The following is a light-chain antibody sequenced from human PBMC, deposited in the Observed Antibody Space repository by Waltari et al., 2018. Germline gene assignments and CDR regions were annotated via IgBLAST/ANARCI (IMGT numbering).Light chain of an antibody. J-gene: IGKJ1*01. Sequence: DIVMTQTPLSLPVTPGEPASISCRSSQSLLDSDDGNTYLDWYLQKPGQSPQRLISTLSYRASGVPERFSGSGSGTDFTLKISRLEAEDVGVYYCMQRIEFPWTFGQGTKVEIK. CDR2: TLS. CDR3: MQRIEFPWT. CDR1: QSLLDSDDGNTY. V-gene: IGKV2-40*01.